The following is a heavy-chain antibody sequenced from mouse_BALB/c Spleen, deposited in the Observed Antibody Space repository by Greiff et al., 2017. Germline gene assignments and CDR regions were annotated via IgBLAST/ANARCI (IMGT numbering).Heavy chain of an antibody. CDR1: GYTFTSYW. V-gene: IGHV1-69*02. J-gene: IGHJ3*01. Sequence: VQLQQSGAELVKPGASVKLSCKASGYTFTSYWMHWVKQRPGQGLEWIGEIDPSDSYTNYNQKFKGKATLTVDKSSSTAYMQLSSLTSEDSAVYYCARGGSSLRFAYWGQGTLVTVSA. CDR2: IDPSDSYT. CDR3: ARGGSSLRFAY. D-gene: IGHD6-1*01.